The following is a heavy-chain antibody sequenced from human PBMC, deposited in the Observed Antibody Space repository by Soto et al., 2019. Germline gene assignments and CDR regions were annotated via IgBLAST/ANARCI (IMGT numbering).Heavy chain of an antibody. CDR3: AGGYLQYYFDY. D-gene: IGHD5-12*01. Sequence: PSETLSLTCTVSGGSISSSSYYWSWIRQPPGKGLEWIGYIYYSGSTNYNPSLKSRVTTSVDTSKNQFSLKLSPVTAADTAVYYCAGGYLQYYFDYWGQGTLVTVSS. V-gene: IGHV4-61*01. CDR2: IYYSGST. J-gene: IGHJ4*02. CDR1: GGSISSSSYY.